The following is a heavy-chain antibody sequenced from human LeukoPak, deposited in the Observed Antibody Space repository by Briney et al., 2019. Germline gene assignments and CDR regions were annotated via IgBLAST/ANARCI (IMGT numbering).Heavy chain of an antibody. CDR3: ARGPYSSRSFDY. CDR1: GGSFSGFF. D-gene: IGHD2-15*01. CDR2: INHSGST. Sequence: PSETLSLTCAVYGGSFSGFFWSWIRQPPGKGLEWIGEINHSGSTNYNPSLKSRVTISVDTSKNQFSLKLSSVTAADTAVYYCARGPYSSRSFDYWGQGTLVTVSS. J-gene: IGHJ4*02. V-gene: IGHV4-34*01.